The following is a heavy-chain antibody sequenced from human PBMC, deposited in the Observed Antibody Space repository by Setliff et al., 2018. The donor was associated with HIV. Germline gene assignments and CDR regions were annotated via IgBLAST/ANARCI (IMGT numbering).Heavy chain of an antibody. CDR1: GFTFSNYA. D-gene: IGHD3-22*01. Sequence: PGGSLRLSCAASGFTFSNYAMSWVRQAPGKGLEWVSGISGSAGTTYYADSVKGRFTISRDNAKNSLYLQMNSLRAEDTAVYYCARPNYYDSSGSLDYWGQGTLVTVSS. CDR3: ARPNYYDSSGSLDY. CDR2: ISGSAGTT. J-gene: IGHJ4*02. V-gene: IGHV3-23*01.